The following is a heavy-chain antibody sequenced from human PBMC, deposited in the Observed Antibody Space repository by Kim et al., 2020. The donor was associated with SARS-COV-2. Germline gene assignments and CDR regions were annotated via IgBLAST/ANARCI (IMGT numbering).Heavy chain of an antibody. D-gene: IGHD3-10*01. CDR3: AKEPGVIPVHYFDY. J-gene: IGHJ4*02. V-gene: IGHV3-23*01. Sequence: TESVKGRFTISRDNSKNTLFLQMNSLRAEDTSLYYCAKEPGVIPVHYFDYWGQGTLVAVSS.